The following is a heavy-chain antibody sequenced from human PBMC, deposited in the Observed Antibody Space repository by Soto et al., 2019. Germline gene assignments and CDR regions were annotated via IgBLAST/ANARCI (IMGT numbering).Heavy chain of an antibody. CDR2: ITLSSSYI. Sequence: GGSLRLSCGASGFNLGAFGMNWVRQAPGKGLEWVSSITLSSSYIYYADSVKGRFTVSRDNAKNSLYLDMKSLTVDDTAVYYCARDMKSVRFWGTNGFDPWGQGTLVTVSS. CDR3: ARDMKSVRFWGTNGFDP. V-gene: IGHV3-21*01. CDR1: GFNLGAFG. J-gene: IGHJ5*02. D-gene: IGHD3-16*01.